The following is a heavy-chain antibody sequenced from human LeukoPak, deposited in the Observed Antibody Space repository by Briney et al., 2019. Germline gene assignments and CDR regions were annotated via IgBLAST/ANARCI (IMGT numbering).Heavy chain of an antibody. Sequence: ASVKVSCKASGYTFTSYGISWLRQAPGQGLEWMGWISAYNGNTNYAQKLQGRVTMTTDTSTSTAYMELRSLRSDDTAVYYCARGPLYYYDSSGYYYWGQGTLVTVSS. CDR2: ISAYNGNT. CDR1: GYTFTSYG. D-gene: IGHD3-22*01. J-gene: IGHJ4*02. V-gene: IGHV1-18*01. CDR3: ARGPLYYYDSSGYYY.